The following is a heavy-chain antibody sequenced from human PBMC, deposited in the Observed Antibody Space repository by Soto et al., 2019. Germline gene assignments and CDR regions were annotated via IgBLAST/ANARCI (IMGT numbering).Heavy chain of an antibody. D-gene: IGHD5-12*01. CDR2: IVPMFDTT. V-gene: IGHV1-69*01. J-gene: IGHJ4*02. CDR3: TRHRGYSSGYWGQDF. Sequence: QVQLVQSGTEVKKPGSSVNVSCKASGGAFGSYAINWVRQAPGQGLEWMGGIVPMFDTTNYAQRFQGRATVTADESTSTVYVELTRRRSQDTGMYYCTRHRGYSSGYWGQDFWGQGTLVTASS. CDR1: GGAFGSYA.